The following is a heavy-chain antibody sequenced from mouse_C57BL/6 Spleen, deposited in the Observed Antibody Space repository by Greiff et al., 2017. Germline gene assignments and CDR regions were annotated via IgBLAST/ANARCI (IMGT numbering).Heavy chain of an antibody. CDR2: IYPGNSDT. CDR3: TLYYGSSYEFAY. Sequence: VQLQQSGTVLARPGASVKMSCKTSGYTFTSYWMHWVKQRPGQGLEWIGAIYPGNSDTSYNQKFKGKAKLTAVTSASTAYMELSSLTNEDSAVYYCTLYYGSSYEFAYWGQGTLVTVSA. CDR1: GYTFTSYW. J-gene: IGHJ3*01. V-gene: IGHV1-5*01. D-gene: IGHD1-1*01.